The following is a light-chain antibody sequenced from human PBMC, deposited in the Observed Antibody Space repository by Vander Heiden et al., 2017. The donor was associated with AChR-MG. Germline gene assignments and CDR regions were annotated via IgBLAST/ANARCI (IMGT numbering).Light chain of an antibody. V-gene: IGKV1-5*03. CDR3: QQYSGTWT. CDR1: HSISSW. CDR2: KAS. J-gene: IGKJ1*01. Sequence: DIQMTQSPSTLSASVGDRVTITCRASHSISSWLAWYQQKQGKAPKLLIYKASSLESGVPSRFSGSGSGTEFTLTISSLQPDDFATYYCQQYSGTWTFGPGTKVEIK.